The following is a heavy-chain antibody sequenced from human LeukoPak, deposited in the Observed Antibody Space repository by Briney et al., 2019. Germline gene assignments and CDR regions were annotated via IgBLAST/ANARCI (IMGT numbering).Heavy chain of an antibody. Sequence: PSETLSLTCTVSGGSISGYYWNWIRQTPGKGLEWIGYIHYSGSTKYNPSLKSRVTISVDTSKNQFSLNLSSVTAADTAVYYCARGGVGVMRGSFWGYWGQGALVTVSS. J-gene: IGHJ4*02. CDR3: ARGGVGVMRGSFWGY. CDR2: IHYSGST. D-gene: IGHD3-16*01. CDR1: GGSISGYY. V-gene: IGHV4-59*01.